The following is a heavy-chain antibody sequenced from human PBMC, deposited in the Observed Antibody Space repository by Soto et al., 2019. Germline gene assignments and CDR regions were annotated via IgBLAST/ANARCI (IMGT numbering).Heavy chain of an antibody. CDR3: ARDLASSDPYGDYDLASGIDP. Sequence: QVQLVESGGGVVQPGRSLRLSCAASGFTFSSYGMHWVRQAPGKGLEWVAVIWYDGSNKYYADSVKGRFTISRDNSKNTLYLQMNSLRAEDTAVYDCARDLASSDPYGDYDLASGIDPWGQGTLVTVSS. J-gene: IGHJ5*02. CDR2: IWYDGSNK. V-gene: IGHV3-33*01. D-gene: IGHD4-17*01. CDR1: GFTFSSYG.